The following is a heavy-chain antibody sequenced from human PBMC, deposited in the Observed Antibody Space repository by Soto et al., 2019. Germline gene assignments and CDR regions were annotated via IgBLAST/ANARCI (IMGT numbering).Heavy chain of an antibody. J-gene: IGHJ5*02. Sequence: SETLSLTCTVSGGSISSGGYYWSWIRQHPGKGLEMIGYIYYSGSTYYNPSLKSRVTISVDTSKNQFSLKLSSVTAADTAVYYCASTSIVVVPAAPGLIYNWFDPWGQGTLVTVSS. D-gene: IGHD2-2*01. V-gene: IGHV4-31*03. CDR1: GGSISSGGYY. CDR2: IYYSGST. CDR3: ASTSIVVVPAAPGLIYNWFDP.